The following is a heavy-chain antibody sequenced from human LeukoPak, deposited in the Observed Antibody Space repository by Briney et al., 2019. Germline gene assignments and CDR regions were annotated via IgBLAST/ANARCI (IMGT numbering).Heavy chain of an antibody. V-gene: IGHV1-2*02. CDR2: INPNSGGT. CDR1: GGTFSSYA. J-gene: IGHJ4*02. CDR3: ARATIADSSTYYIDY. Sequence: GASVKVSCKASGGTFSSYAISWVRQAPGQGLEWMGWINPNSGGTNYAQKFQGRVTMTRGMSISTAYMEVSRLTSDDTAVYYCARATIADSSTYYIDYWGLGTLVTVSS. D-gene: IGHD3-22*01.